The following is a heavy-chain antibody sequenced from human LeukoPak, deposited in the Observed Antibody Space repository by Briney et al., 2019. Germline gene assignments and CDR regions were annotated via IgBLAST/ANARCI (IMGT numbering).Heavy chain of an antibody. CDR3: ARVYGVSHYYYYMDV. Sequence: PSETLSLTCTVSGGSISSYYWSWIRQPAGKGLEWIGRIYTSGSTNYNPSLKSRVTMSVDTSKNQFSLKLSSVTAADTAVYYCARVYGVSHYYYYMDVWGKGTTVTTSS. V-gene: IGHV4-4*07. CDR1: GGSISSYY. CDR2: IYTSGST. J-gene: IGHJ6*03. D-gene: IGHD4-17*01.